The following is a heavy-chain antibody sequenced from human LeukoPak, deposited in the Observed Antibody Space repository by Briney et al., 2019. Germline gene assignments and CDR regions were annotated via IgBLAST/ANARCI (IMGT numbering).Heavy chain of an antibody. D-gene: IGHD6-13*01. Sequence: SETLSLTCTVSGGSISSYYWSWIRQPAGKGLEWIGRIYTSGSTNYNPSLKSRVTMSVDTSKNQFSLKLSSVTAADTAVYYCARSPSNIATKHVNAFDIWGQGTMVTVSS. CDR3: ARSPSNIATKHVNAFDI. CDR2: IYTSGST. V-gene: IGHV4-4*07. J-gene: IGHJ3*02. CDR1: GGSISSYY.